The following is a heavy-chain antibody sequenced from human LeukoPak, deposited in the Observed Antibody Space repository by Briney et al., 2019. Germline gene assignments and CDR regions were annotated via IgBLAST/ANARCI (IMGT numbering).Heavy chain of an antibody. CDR1: GFTFSRYG. V-gene: IGHV3-30*18. Sequence: GGSLRLSCAASGFTFSRYGMHWVRQAPGKGLEWVAVISYDGTNKYYADSVKGRFTTSRDSSKNTLYLQINSLRGEDTAVYYCAKGRWGLTINNFDIWGQGTMVTVSS. CDR3: AKGRWGLTINNFDI. CDR2: ISYDGTNK. J-gene: IGHJ3*02. D-gene: IGHD3-9*01.